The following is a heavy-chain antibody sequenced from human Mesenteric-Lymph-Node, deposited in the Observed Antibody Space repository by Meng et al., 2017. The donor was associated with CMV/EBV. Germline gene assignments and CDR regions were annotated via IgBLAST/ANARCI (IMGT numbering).Heavy chain of an antibody. CDR2: VTWNSGAV. Sequence: GGPLRLSCATSGFAFDDYAMHWVRQTPGKGLEWVSGVTWNSGAVGYADSVKGRFTISRDNAKDSLYLQMNSLRLEDMALYYCAKDLTPDWRTSSYGMDVWGQGTTVTVSS. J-gene: IGHJ6*02. CDR1: GFAFDDYA. V-gene: IGHV3-9*03. D-gene: IGHD2-2*01. CDR3: AKDLTPDWRTSSYGMDV.